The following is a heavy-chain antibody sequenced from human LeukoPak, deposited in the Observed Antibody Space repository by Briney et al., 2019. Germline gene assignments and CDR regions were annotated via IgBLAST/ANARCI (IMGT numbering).Heavy chain of an antibody. V-gene: IGHV1-2*02. Sequence: ASVKVSCKTSGYTFTGYYIHWLRQAPGQGLEWMGWINPKRGVTTFSQKFQGRVTMTRDTSISTAYMELSRLRSDDTAVYYCARGSDFWSGYYGGWMVRGVPAYYYYGMDVWGQGTTVTVSS. J-gene: IGHJ6*02. CDR1: GYTFTGYY. D-gene: IGHD3-3*01. CDR2: INPKRGVT. CDR3: ARGSDFWSGYYGGWMVRGVPAYYYYGMDV.